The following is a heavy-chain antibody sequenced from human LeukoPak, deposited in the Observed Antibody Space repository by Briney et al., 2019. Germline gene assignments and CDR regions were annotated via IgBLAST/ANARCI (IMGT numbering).Heavy chain of an antibody. CDR1: GFTFSIYA. D-gene: IGHD2-8*02. CDR3: VRGTDCSATTCYPLSAFDY. V-gene: IGHV3-21*04. CDR2: ISSRGTST. J-gene: IGHJ4*02. Sequence: GGSLRLSCAASGFTFSIYAMSWVRQAPGKGLEWVAFISSRGTSTFYADSVKGRFTISRDTAKKSLDLQMTSLRADDTAAYYCVRGTDCSATTCYPLSAFDYWGQGTLVTVSS.